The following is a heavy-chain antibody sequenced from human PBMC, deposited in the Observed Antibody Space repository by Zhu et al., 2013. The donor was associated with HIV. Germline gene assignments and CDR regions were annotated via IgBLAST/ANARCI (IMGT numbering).Heavy chain of an antibody. CDR3: ARLRTYCGGDCYRAFDI. J-gene: IGHJ3*02. D-gene: IGHD2-21*02. CDR1: GYTFTMYA. Sequence: QVQLVQSGPEVRKPGASVKVSCKASGYTFTMYAIVWVRLAPGQGLECMGWISAYNGHTNYEQKFQGRVTMTRDTSISTAYMELSRLRSDDTAVYYCARLRTYCGGDCYRAFDIWGQGTMVTVSS. V-gene: IGHV1-2*02. CDR2: ISAYNGHT.